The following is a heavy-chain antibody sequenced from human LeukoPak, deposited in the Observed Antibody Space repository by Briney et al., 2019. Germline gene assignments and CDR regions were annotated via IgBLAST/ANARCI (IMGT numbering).Heavy chain of an antibody. V-gene: IGHV3-15*01. CDR3: ATDLGLTMIRGVIVH. J-gene: IGHJ4*02. CDR2: IKSKGDGETT. Sequence: PGGSLRLSCAASGFTFTNAWTTRVRQAPGKGLEWVGRIKSKGDGETTDYAAPVKGRFTMSRDDSKATLYLQMNSLKAEDTAVYYCATDLGLTMIRGVIVHWGQGALVTVSS. D-gene: IGHD3-10*01. CDR1: GFTFTNAW.